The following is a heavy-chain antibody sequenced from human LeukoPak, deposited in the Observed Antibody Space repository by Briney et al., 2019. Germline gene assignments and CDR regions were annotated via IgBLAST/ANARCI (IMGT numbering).Heavy chain of an antibody. V-gene: IGHV1-2*02. CDR2: INPNSGGT. D-gene: IGHD6-6*01. J-gene: IGHJ4*02. Sequence: ASVKVSCKASGYTFTGYYMHWVRQAPGQGLEWMGWINPNSGGTNYAQKFQGRVAMTRDTSISTAYMELSRLRSDHTAVYYCARALEYSSSSGGFDYWGQGTLVTVSS. CDR3: ARALEYSSSSGGFDY. CDR1: GYTFTGYY.